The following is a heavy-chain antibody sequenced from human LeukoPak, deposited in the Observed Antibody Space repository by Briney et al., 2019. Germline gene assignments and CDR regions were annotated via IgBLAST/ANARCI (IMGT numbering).Heavy chain of an antibody. D-gene: IGHD3-22*01. CDR3: AREHSYYDSSGYYYGSGYFDY. CDR2: IYYSGST. CDR1: GVSISSSNSY. Sequence: SETLSLTCTVSGVSISSSNSYWSWIRQPPGKGLEWIGYIYYSGSTNYNPSLKSRVIISVDTSKNQFSLKLSSVTAADTAVYSCAREHSYYDSSGYYYGSGYFDYWGQGTLVTVSS. V-gene: IGHV4-61*01. J-gene: IGHJ4*02.